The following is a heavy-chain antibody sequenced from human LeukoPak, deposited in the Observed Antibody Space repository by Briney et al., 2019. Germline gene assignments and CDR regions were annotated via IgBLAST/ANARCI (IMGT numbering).Heavy chain of an antibody. J-gene: IGHJ4*02. V-gene: IGHV3-48*03. D-gene: IGHD6-6*01. CDR1: GFTFSSYE. CDR3: ARLYSSSSGRALDY. CDR2: ISSSGSNI. Sequence: PGGSLRLSCAASGFTFSSYEMNWVHQAPGKGLEWVSYISSSGSNIYYADSVKGRFTISRDNAKNSLFLQMNSLRAEDTAVYYCARLYSSSSGRALDYWGQGTLVTVSS.